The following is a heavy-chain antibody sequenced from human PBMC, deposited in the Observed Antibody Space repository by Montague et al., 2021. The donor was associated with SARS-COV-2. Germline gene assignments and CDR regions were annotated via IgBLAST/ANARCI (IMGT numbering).Heavy chain of an antibody. J-gene: IGHJ5*02. CDR3: ARHRNYGDHSLDNWFHP. D-gene: IGHD4-17*01. CDR2: IGPSGST. V-gene: IGHV4-34*01. Sequence: SETLSLTCGVSGGSLSGYHWSWIRQPPGKGLEWIGEIGPSGSTNXNPSLKSRVIISLDTSKNQFSLKLSSVTAADTAVYYCARHRNYGDHSLDNWFHPWGQGTLVTVSS. CDR1: GGSLSGYH.